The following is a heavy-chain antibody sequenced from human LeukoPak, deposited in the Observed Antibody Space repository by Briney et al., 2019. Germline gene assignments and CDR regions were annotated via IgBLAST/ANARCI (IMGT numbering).Heavy chain of an antibody. CDR2: ISTDGSST. Sequence: PGGSLRLSCAASGFTFGSYWMHWVRQAPGKGLVWVSRISTDGSSTSYADPVKGRFTISRDNADNTLTLQMNTLRAEDTAVYYCARGNNRFDYWGQGTLVTVSS. V-gene: IGHV3-74*01. CDR1: GFTFGSYW. J-gene: IGHJ4*02. CDR3: ARGNNRFDY. D-gene: IGHD1/OR15-1a*01.